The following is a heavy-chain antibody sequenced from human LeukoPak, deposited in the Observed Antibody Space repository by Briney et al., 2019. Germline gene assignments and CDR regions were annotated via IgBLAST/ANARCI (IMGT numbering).Heavy chain of an antibody. J-gene: IGHJ3*02. CDR3: ARDWDGFDI. CDR2: IYHSGST. CDR1: GNSLSRSYY. Sequence: SETLSLTCAVSGNSLSRSYYWGWIRQPPGKGLEWVGNIYHSGSTYYNPSLKSRVAISVDTSRNQFSLMLNSVTTADTAVYYCARDWDGFDIWGQGTVVTVSS. V-gene: IGHV4-38-2*02.